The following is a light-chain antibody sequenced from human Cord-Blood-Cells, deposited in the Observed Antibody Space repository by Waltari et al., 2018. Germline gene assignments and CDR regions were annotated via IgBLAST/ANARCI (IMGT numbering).Light chain of an antibody. CDR3: QAWDSSTLVV. Sequence: SYELTQPPSVSVSPGQTASITCSGDKLGDKYACWYQQKTGQSPVLVIYQDSKRPPGIPERFSGSNSGNTATLTISGTQAMDEADYYCQAWDSSTLVVFGGGTKLTVL. J-gene: IGLJ2*01. V-gene: IGLV3-1*01. CDR1: KLGDKY. CDR2: QDS.